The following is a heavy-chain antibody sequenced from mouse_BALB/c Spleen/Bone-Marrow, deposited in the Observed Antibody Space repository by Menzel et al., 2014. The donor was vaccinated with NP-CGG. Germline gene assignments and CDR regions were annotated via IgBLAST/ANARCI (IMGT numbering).Heavy chain of an antibody. D-gene: IGHD5-1*01. J-gene: IGHJ4*01. Sequence: EVQLVESGGGLVQPGGSRKLSCAVFGFTFSSFGMHWVRQAPEKGLEWVAYISSGSSTIYYADTVKGRFTISRDNPKNTLFLQVTSLRSEDTAMYYCVRKGVPYGMDYWGQGTSVTVSS. V-gene: IGHV5-17*02. CDR1: GFTFSSFG. CDR2: ISSGSSTI. CDR3: VRKGVPYGMDY.